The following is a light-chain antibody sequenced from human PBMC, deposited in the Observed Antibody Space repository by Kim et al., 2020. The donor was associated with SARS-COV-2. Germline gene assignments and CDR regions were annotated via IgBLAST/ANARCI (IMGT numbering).Light chain of an antibody. CDR1: QDISHS. V-gene: IGKV1-33*01. J-gene: IGKJ2*01. CDR2: DVS. Sequence: DVQMTQSPSSLSASVGDRVTITCRASQDISHSLNWYQHKPGKAPNLLIYDVSNLRTGAPSRFRGSGSGRDFTFTISGMQPEDTATYCCQQYRMLLYTCGQGTKLEF. CDR3: QQYRMLLYT.